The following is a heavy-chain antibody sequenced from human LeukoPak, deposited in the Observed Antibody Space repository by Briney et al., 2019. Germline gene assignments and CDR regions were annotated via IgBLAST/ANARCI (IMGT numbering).Heavy chain of an antibody. CDR2: ISYSGST. D-gene: IGHD4-17*01. V-gene: IGHV4-30-4*07. J-gene: IGHJ6*03. CDR1: GGSISSGGYS. Sequence: SETLSLTCTVSGGSISSGGYSWSWIRQPPGKGLEWIGYISYSGSTYYNPSLKSRVTISVDTSKNQFSLKLSSVTAADTAVYYCAREIKNGDYDSGLYYYYYMDVWGKGTTVTVSS. CDR3: AREIKNGDYDSGLYYYYYMDV.